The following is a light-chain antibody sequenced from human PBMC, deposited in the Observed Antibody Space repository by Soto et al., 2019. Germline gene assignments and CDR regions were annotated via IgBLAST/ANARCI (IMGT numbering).Light chain of an antibody. CDR1: SSDVGGHNY. J-gene: IGLJ1*01. CDR3: SSYTYRSKRL. V-gene: IGLV2-14*01. CDR2: EVS. Sequence: QSVLTQPASVSGSPGQSITISCTGTSSDVGGHNYVSWYQQHPGKAPKLMIYEVSNRPSGVSNRFSGFKSGNTASLTISGLQAEDEADYYCSSYTYRSKRLLGNGTKVT.